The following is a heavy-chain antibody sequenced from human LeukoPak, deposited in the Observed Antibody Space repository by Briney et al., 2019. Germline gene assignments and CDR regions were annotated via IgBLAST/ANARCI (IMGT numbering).Heavy chain of an antibody. CDR2: IWGNGDDT. D-gene: IGHD5-12*01. CDR3: AKDDGYSRGGFDS. V-gene: IGHV3-23*01. J-gene: IGHJ4*02. Sequence: PGGSLRLSCAASGFSFSSYAMSWVRQAPGQGLEWISGIWGNGDDTYYADSVKGRFTISRDNSKNTFYLQIESLRAEDTACYYCAKDDGYSRGGFDSWGQGAQVTVSS. CDR1: GFSFSSYA.